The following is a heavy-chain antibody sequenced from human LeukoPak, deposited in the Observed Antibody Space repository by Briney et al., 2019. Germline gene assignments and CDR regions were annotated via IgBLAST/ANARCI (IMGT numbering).Heavy chain of an antibody. CDR3: ARDPNTAMVKSGDY. D-gene: IGHD5-18*01. Sequence: SSVKVSCKASGGTFSSYAISWVRQAPGQGLEWMGRIIPIFGTANYAQKFQGRVTITADESTSTAYMELSSLRSGDTAVYYCARDPNTAMVKSGDYWGQGTLVTVSS. V-gene: IGHV1-69*15. CDR1: GGTFSSYA. J-gene: IGHJ4*02. CDR2: IIPIFGTA.